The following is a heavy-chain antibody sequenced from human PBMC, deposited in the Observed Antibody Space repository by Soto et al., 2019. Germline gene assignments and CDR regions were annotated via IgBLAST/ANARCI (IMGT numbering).Heavy chain of an antibody. CDR2: IKQDETEK. J-gene: IGHJ4*02. CDR1: GFTFSSYW. CDR3: ARGDYFDRRFDF. V-gene: IGHV3-7*03. Sequence: EVQMVESGGTLVQPGGSLRLSCAASGFTFSSYWMNWVRQAPGRGLEWVADIKQDETEKYYVDSVKGRFTISRDNAKHSLYLQMDSLRAEDTAVYYCARGDYFDRRFDFWGQGTLVTVSA. D-gene: IGHD3-22*01.